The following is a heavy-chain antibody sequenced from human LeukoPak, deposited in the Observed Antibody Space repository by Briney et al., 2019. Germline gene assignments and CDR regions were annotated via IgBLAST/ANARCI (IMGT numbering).Heavy chain of an antibody. Sequence: ASVKVSCKASGYTFTSYYMHWVRQAPGQGLERVGIINPSGGSTSYAQKFQGRVTMTRDMSTSTVYMELSSLRSEDTAVYYCARDSDSHYDFWSGWYYFDYWGQGTLVTVSS. CDR3: ARDSDSHYDFWSGWYYFDY. D-gene: IGHD3-3*01. J-gene: IGHJ4*02. CDR2: INPSGGST. CDR1: GYTFTSYY. V-gene: IGHV1-46*01.